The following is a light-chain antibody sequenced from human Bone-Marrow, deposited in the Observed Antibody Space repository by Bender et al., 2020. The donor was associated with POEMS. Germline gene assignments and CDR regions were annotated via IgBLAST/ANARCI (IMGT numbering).Light chain of an antibody. CDR1: DSNVGNNF. CDR3: AAWDDSLSGHWV. J-gene: IGLJ3*02. V-gene: IGLV1-47*01. Sequence: QSFLAQPPSASGTPGQRVTISCSGSDSNVGNNFVFWYQEIPGTAPKLLIYRDDQRPSGVPDRFSGSKSGTSASLAISGLRSEDEADYYCAAWDDSLSGHWVFGGGTKVTVL. CDR2: RDD.